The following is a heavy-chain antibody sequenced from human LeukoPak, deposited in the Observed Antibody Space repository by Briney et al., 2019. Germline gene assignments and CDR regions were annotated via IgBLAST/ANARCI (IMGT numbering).Heavy chain of an antibody. V-gene: IGHV3-48*04. CDR1: GFTFRSYS. D-gene: IGHD6-13*01. CDR2: ISSSSSTI. Sequence: GRSLRLSCAASGFTFRSYSMNWVRQAPGKGLEWVSYISSSSSTIYYADSVKGRFTISRDNAKNSLYLQMNSLRAEDTAVYYCARAGYSSSWYSYYGMDVWGQGTTVTVSS. J-gene: IGHJ6*02. CDR3: ARAGYSSSWYSYYGMDV.